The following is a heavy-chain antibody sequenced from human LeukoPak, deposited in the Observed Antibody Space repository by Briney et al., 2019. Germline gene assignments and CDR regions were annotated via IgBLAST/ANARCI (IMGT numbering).Heavy chain of an antibody. Sequence: GASVKVSCKASGYTFTSYAMNWVRQAPGQGLEWMGWINTNTGNPTYAQGFTGRFVFSLDTSVSTAYLQISSLKAEDTAVYYCARQYSSSWYGNYYFDYWGQGTLVTVSS. J-gene: IGHJ4*02. D-gene: IGHD6-13*01. CDR2: INTNTGNP. V-gene: IGHV7-4-1*02. CDR1: GYTFTSYA. CDR3: ARQYSSSWYGNYYFDY.